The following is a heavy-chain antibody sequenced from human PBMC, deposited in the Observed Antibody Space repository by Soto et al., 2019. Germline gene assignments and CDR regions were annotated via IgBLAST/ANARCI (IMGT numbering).Heavy chain of an antibody. V-gene: IGHV4-39*01. CDR3: TTVVIPGTRHMD. CDR1: GDSITSINNY. D-gene: IGHD2-21*01. Sequence: SEALSLTCTVSGDSITSINNYCVFIRHPPGMGLEWIANIYYDGSTFYNPSLKSRVAMSIDTSKNQFSLNLTSVTATDTAVYYCTTVVIPGTRHMD. CDR2: IYYDGST. J-gene: IGHJ6*03.